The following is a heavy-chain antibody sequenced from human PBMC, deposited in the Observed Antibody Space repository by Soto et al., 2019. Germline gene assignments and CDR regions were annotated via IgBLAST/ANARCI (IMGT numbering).Heavy chain of an antibody. Sequence: ASVKVSCKASGYTFTSYYMHWVRQAPGQGLEWMGIINPSGGSTSYAQKFQGRVTMTGDTSTSTVYMELSSLRSEDTAVYYCARDPRDTIFGVVIRSWFDPWGQGTLVTVSS. CDR3: ARDPRDTIFGVVIRSWFDP. CDR1: GYTFTSYY. V-gene: IGHV1-46*01. J-gene: IGHJ5*02. D-gene: IGHD3-3*01. CDR2: INPSGGST.